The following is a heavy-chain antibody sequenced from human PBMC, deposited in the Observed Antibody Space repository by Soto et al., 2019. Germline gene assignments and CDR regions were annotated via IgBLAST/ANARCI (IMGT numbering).Heavy chain of an antibody. CDR2: MNPNSGNT. CDR1: GYTFTSYD. D-gene: IGHD4-17*01. Sequence: QVQLVQSGAEVKKPGASVKVSCKASGYTFTSYDINWVRQATGQGLEWMGWMNPNSGNTGYAQKFQGRVTMTRTTSISTAYMELSSLRSEDTAVYYCARDLGTVDGDPIYYYYGMDVWGQGTTVTVSS. CDR3: ARDLGTVDGDPIYYYYGMDV. J-gene: IGHJ6*02. V-gene: IGHV1-8*01.